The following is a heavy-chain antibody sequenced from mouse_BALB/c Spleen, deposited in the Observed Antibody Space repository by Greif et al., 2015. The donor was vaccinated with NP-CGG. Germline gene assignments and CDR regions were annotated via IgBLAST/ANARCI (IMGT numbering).Heavy chain of an antibody. D-gene: IGHD3-2*01. J-gene: IGHJ2*01. CDR1: GFNIKDTY. CDR3: ARSTARAHYFDY. Sequence: EVQLQESGAELVKPGASVKLSCTASGFNIKDTYMHWVKQRPEQGLEWIGRIDPANGNTKYDPKFQGKATITADTSSNTAYLQLSSLTSEDTAVYYCARSTARAHYFDYWGQGTTLTVSS. CDR2: IDPANGNT. V-gene: IGHV14-3*02.